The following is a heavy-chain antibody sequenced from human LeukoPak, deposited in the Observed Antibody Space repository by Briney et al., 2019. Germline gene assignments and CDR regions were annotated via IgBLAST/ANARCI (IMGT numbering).Heavy chain of an antibody. CDR1: GYTFTSYG. Sequence: AAVKVSCKACGYTFTSYGMSWVRQAPAQGREWVGWISAYNGNSNYAQKLQGRVTMNTDRYTSKDYVDLRSLISDDTAVYYSAADTGYEYVWGSYRTANHDAFDIWGQGTMVTVSS. V-gene: IGHV1-18*01. CDR2: ISAYNGNS. CDR3: AADTGYEYVWGSYRTANHDAFDI. D-gene: IGHD3-16*02. J-gene: IGHJ3*02.